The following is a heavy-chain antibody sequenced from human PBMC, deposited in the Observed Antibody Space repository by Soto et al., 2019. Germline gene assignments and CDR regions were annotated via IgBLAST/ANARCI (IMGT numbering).Heavy chain of an antibody. CDR3: AREMAGLGGEYDY. J-gene: IGHJ4*02. D-gene: IGHD3-16*01. Sequence: QVQLVQSGAEVKNPGASVKVSCKTSGYTFTKYGVGWVRQAPGQGLEWMGWISGSSGNANYAEKVQGRITLTTDTSTSTAYIERRSLRSDDTAVYYCAREMAGLGGEYDYWGQGTLGTVSS. V-gene: IGHV1-18*01. CDR2: ISGSSGNA. CDR1: GYTFTKYG.